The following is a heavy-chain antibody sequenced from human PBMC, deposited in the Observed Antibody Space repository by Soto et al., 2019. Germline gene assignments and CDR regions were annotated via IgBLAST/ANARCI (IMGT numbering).Heavy chain of an antibody. V-gene: IGHV3-23*01. J-gene: IGHJ2*01. CDR2: ISGSGGST. CDR1: GFTFSSYA. CDR3: AKDRTRGELLIRYFDL. D-gene: IGHD1-26*01. Sequence: LRLSCAASGFTFSSYAMSWVRQAPGKGLEWVSAISGSGGSTYYADSVKGRFTISRDNSKNTLYLQMNSLRAEDTAVYYCAKDRTRGELLIRYFDLWGRGTLVTVSS.